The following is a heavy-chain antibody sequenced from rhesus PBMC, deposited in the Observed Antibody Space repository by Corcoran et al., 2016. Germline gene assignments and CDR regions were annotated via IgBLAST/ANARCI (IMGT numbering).Heavy chain of an antibody. Sequence: QVQLQESGPGLVKPSETLSLTCAVSGSSISSGYYWSWLRQPPGKGLEWIGYITYSGSTSYNPSLKSRVTISRDTSKNQFSLKLSSVTAADTAVYYCAREIAAAGLWGQGVLVTVSS. J-gene: IGHJ4*01. CDR2: ITYSGST. D-gene: IGHD6-31*01. CDR3: AREIAAAGL. CDR1: GSSISSGYY. V-gene: IGHV4-122*02.